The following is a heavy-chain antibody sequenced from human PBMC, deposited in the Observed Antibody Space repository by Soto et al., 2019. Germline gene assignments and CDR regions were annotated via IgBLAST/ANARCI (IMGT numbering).Heavy chain of an antibody. J-gene: IGHJ4*02. D-gene: IGHD1-26*01. V-gene: IGHV3-23*01. CDR2: ITISGGST. CDR3: AKGLKWEFPPDN. CDR1: GFTFSSYA. Sequence: GGSLRLSCAASGFTFSSYAMNWVRQAPGKGLEWVSPITISGGSTYYADSVKGRFTISRDNSRNTLYLQMNSLRAEDTAVYYCAKGLKWEFPPDNWGQGTLVTVSS.